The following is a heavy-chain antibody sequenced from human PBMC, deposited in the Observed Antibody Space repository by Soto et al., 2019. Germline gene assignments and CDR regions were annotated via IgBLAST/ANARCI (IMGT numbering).Heavy chain of an antibody. CDR1: GGTFSSYA. J-gene: IGHJ6*02. CDR3: ARYSNYDRGIYYYYGMDV. V-gene: IGHV1-69*13. CDR2: IIPIFGTA. D-gene: IGHD4-4*01. Sequence: SVKVSCKASGGTFSSYAISWVRQAPGQGLEWMGGIIPIFGTANYAQKFQGRVTITADESTSTTYMELSSLRSEDTAVYYCARYSNYDRGIYYYYGMDVWGQGTTVTVSS.